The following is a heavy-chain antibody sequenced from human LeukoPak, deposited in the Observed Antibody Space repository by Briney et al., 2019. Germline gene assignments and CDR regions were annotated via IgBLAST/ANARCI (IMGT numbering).Heavy chain of an antibody. V-gene: IGHV1-8*03. CDR2: MNPNSGNT. J-gene: IGHJ3*02. CDR1: GYTFTSYD. Sequence: GASVTVSFKTSGYTFTSYDINWVRQATGQGLEWMGWMNPNSGNTGYAQNFQGRVTITGNTSISTAYMELSSLRSEDTAMYYCAREWRSQSSGRNWRRDAFDIWGQGTMVTVSS. D-gene: IGHD6-19*01. CDR3: AREWRSQSSGRNWRRDAFDI.